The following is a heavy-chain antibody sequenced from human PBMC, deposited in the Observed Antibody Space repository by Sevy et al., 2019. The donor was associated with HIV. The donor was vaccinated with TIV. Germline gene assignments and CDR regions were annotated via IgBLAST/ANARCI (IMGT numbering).Heavy chain of an antibody. V-gene: IGHV3-30*09. CDR1: GFNFSTYA. CDR3: ARGARGDAALPDY. D-gene: IGHD3-16*01. J-gene: IGHJ4*02. CDR2: ISSDVIRK. Sequence: GGSLRLSCSVSGFNFSTYAMHWVHQAPGKGLEWVAVISSDVIRKYYGASVRGRFAISRDNSNNTLSLQMNSLRIEDTAVYYCARGARGDAALPDYWGQGTLVTVSS.